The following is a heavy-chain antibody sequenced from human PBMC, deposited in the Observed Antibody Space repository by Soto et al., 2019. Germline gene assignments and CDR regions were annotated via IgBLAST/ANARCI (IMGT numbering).Heavy chain of an antibody. D-gene: IGHD3-10*01. CDR1: GGSISSGDYY. Sequence: QVQLQESGPGLVKPSQTLSLTCTVSGGSISSGDYYWSWIRQPPGKGLEWIGYIYYSGSTYYNPSLKSRVTXSXDXXKSQFSLKLSSVTAADTAVYSCARVGGFGATTIDYWGQGTLVTVSS. CDR3: ARVGGFGATTIDY. V-gene: IGHV4-30-4*01. CDR2: IYYSGST. J-gene: IGHJ4*02.